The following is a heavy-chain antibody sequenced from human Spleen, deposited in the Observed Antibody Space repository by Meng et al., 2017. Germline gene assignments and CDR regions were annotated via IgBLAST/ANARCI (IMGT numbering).Heavy chain of an antibody. V-gene: IGHV3-15*01. CDR3: TTRPPITGTTVFYYYYGMDV. Sequence: ETLSLTCAASGFTFSNAWMSWVRQAPGKGLEWVGRIKSKTDGGTTDYAAPVKGRFTISRDDSKNTLYLQMNSLKTEDTAVYYCTTRPPITGTTVFYYYYGMDVWGQGTTVTVS. CDR2: IKSKTDGGTT. D-gene: IGHD1-7*01. J-gene: IGHJ6*02. CDR1: GFTFSNAW.